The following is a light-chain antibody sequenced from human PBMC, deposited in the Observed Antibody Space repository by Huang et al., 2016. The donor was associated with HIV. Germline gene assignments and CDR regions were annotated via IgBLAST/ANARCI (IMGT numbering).Light chain of an antibody. CDR3: QQYYSTPRT. CDR2: WAS. V-gene: IGKV4-1*01. Sequence: DIVMTQSPDSLAVSLGERATMNCKSSQSVLYNSNNKNFLAWYQQKPGQPPKLLISWASTRESGVPDRFSGSGSGTDFTLTISSLQAEDVAVYYCQQYYSTPRTFGQGTKVEIK. J-gene: IGKJ1*01. CDR1: QSVLYNSNNKNF.